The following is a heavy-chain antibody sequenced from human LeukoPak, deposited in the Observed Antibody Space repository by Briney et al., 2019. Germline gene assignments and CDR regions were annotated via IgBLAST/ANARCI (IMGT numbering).Heavy chain of an antibody. CDR1: GFTFSNYT. V-gene: IGHV3-23*01. J-gene: IGHJ6*02. Sequence: GGSLRLSRAASGFTFSNYTMSWVRQAPGKGLDWVSAISNSGGTTYYTHSVKGRFTISRDNSKKMLYMQMNSLRAEDTAVYYCARRGYDSSGYYYYYYGMDVWGQGTTVTVSS. CDR2: ISNSGGTT. D-gene: IGHD3-22*01. CDR3: ARRGYDSSGYYYYYYGMDV.